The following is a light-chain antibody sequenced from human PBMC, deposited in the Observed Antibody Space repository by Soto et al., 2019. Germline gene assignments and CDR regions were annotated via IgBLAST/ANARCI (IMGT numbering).Light chain of an antibody. CDR2: SNN. Sequence: QAVLTQPPSASGTPGQRVTISCSGTSSNIGSNLVYWYQQLPGTAPKLLIYSNNQRPSGVPDRFSGSKSGTSASLAISGLRSEDEADYYCAAWDDRLSGNWVFGGGTKLTVL. J-gene: IGLJ3*02. V-gene: IGLV1-47*02. CDR1: SSNIGSNL. CDR3: AAWDDRLSGNWV.